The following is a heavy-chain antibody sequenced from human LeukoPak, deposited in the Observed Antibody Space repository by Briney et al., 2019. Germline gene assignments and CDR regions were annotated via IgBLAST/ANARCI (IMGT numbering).Heavy chain of an antibody. J-gene: IGHJ6*02. CDR3: ARDQGDPYYYYGMDA. V-gene: IGHV3-66*02. Sequence: GGSLRLSCAASGFTVSSNYMSWVRQAPGKGLEGVSVIYSGGSTYYADSVKGRFTISRDNSKNTLYLQMNSLRAEDTAVYYCARDQGDPYYYYGMDAWGQGTTVTVSS. CDR1: GFTVSSNY. CDR2: IYSGGST.